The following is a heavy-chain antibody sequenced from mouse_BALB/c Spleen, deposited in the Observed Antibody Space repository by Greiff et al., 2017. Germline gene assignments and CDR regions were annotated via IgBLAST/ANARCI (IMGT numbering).Heavy chain of an antibody. CDR1: GFSLTSYG. Sequence: QVQLQQPGPGLVQPSQSLSITCTVSGFSLTSYGVHWVRQSPGKGLEWLGVIWSGGSTDYNAAFISRLSISKDNSKSQVFFKMNSLQANDTAIYYCARKDYRYDFFAYWGQGTLVTVSA. V-gene: IGHV2-2*02. CDR3: ARKDYRYDFFAY. CDR2: IWSGGST. D-gene: IGHD2-14*01. J-gene: IGHJ3*01.